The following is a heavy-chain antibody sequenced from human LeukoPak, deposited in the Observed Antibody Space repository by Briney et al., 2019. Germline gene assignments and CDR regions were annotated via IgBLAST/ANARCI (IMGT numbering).Heavy chain of an antibody. CDR3: ARGDWFDP. V-gene: IGHV4-30-4*01. J-gene: IGHJ5*02. Sequence: SQTLSLACTVSGGSISIGDDYWPWIRQPRGKGTEWIRYIYSSGSTSYNPSIKSRVTISVDTSNNQFSLKLSSATAADTAVYYCARGDWFDPWGQGTLVTVSS. CDR1: GGSISIGDDY. CDR2: IYSSGST.